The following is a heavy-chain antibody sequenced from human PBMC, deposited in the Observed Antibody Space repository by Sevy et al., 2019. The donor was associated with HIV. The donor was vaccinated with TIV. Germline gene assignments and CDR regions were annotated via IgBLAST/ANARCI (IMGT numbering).Heavy chain of an antibody. Sequence: GGSLRLSCAASGFTFSSYAMSWVRQAPGKGLEWVSAISGSGGSTYYADSVKGRFTISRDNSKNTRYLQMNSLRAEDTAVYYCAKEGDIAVAGDYYFDYWGQGTLVTVSS. J-gene: IGHJ4*02. CDR2: ISGSGGST. CDR3: AKEGDIAVAGDYYFDY. CDR1: GFTFSSYA. V-gene: IGHV3-23*01. D-gene: IGHD6-19*01.